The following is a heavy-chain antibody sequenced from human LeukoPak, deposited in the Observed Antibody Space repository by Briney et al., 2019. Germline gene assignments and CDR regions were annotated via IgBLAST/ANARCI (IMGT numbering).Heavy chain of an antibody. J-gene: IGHJ4*02. D-gene: IGHD2-2*01. CDR1: GGSISSYY. Sequence: SETLSLTCTDSGGSISSYYWSWIRQPPGKGLEWIGYIYYSGSTNYNPSLKSRVTISVDTSKNQFSLKLSSVTAADTAIYYCVRQYCGSTGCYPYFDYWGQGTLVTVSS. CDR3: VRQYCGSTGCYPYFDY. CDR2: IYYSGST. V-gene: IGHV4-59*01.